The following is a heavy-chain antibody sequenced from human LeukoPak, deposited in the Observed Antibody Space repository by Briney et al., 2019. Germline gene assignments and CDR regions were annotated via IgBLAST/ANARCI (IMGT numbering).Heavy chain of an antibody. D-gene: IGHD2-2*01. Sequence: PGGSLRLSCAASGFTFSSYSMNWVRQAPGKGLEWVSYISSSSSTIYYADSVKGRFTISRDNAKNSLYLQVNSLRAEDTAVYYCARDRHLGYCSSTSCPHDAFDIWGQGTMVTVSS. CDR1: GFTFSSYS. J-gene: IGHJ3*02. CDR2: ISSSSSTI. V-gene: IGHV3-48*01. CDR3: ARDRHLGYCSSTSCPHDAFDI.